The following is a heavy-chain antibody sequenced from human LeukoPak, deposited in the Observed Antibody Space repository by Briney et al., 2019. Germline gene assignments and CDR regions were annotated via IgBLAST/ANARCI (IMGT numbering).Heavy chain of an antibody. V-gene: IGHV3-21*01. Sequence: GGSLRLSCAASGFTFSSYSMNWVRQAPGKGLEWVSSISSSSSYIYYADSVKGRFTISRDNAKNSLYLQMNSLRAEDTAVYYCARDRNQGITIFGVVIAYFDYWGQGTLVTVSS. CDR2: ISSSSSYI. CDR1: GFTFSSYS. CDR3: ARDRNQGITIFGVVIAYFDY. J-gene: IGHJ4*02. D-gene: IGHD3-3*01.